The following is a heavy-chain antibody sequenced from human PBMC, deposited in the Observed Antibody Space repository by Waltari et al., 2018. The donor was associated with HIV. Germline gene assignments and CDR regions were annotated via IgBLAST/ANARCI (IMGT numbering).Heavy chain of an antibody. D-gene: IGHD6-25*01. CDR1: GALVTSRSDY. CDR2: IYKTGTT. Sequence: QVQLGESGSGMCKPRGTVTLTCRTSGALVTSRSDYWSWIRQSPGKELQWIGYIYKTGTTDYNPSLKSRVTISLDTSKNQFSLSLDSVTAAETGVYYCARVARSSGYFLDSWGQGTLVTVST. CDR3: ARVARSSGYFLDS. J-gene: IGHJ4*02. V-gene: IGHV4-61*01.